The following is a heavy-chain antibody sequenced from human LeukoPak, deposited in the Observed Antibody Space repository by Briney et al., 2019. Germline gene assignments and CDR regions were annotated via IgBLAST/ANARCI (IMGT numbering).Heavy chain of an antibody. CDR3: ATAKYCSSTSCRERKFDY. CDR2: FDPEDGET. Sequence: ASVKVSCKASGYTLTELSMHWVRQAPGKGLEWMGGFDPEDGETIYAQKFQGRVTVTEDTSTDTAYMELSSLRSEDTAVYYCATAKYCSSTSCRERKFDYWGQGTLVTVSS. J-gene: IGHJ4*02. V-gene: IGHV1-24*01. D-gene: IGHD2-2*01. CDR1: GYTLTELS.